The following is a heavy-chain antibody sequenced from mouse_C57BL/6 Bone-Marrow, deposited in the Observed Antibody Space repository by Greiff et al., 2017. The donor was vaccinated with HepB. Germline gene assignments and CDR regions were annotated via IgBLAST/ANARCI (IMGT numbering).Heavy chain of an antibody. CDR1: GYTFTSYG. D-gene: IGHD2-5*01. V-gene: IGHV1-81*01. CDR3: ARNYYSNYLYYFDY. J-gene: IGHJ2*01. CDR2: IYPRSGNT. Sequence: QVQLKQSGAELARPGASVKLSCKASGYTFTSYGISWVKQRTGQGLEWIGEIYPRSGNTYYNEKFKGKATLTADKSSSTAYMRLRSLTSEDSAVYFCARNYYSNYLYYFDYWGQGTTLTVSS.